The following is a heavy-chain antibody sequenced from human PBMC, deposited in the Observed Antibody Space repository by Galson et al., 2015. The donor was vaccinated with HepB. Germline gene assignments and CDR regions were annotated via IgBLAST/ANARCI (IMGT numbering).Heavy chain of an antibody. V-gene: IGHV3-30*04. Sequence: SLRLSCAASGFSFSTYAMHWVRQAPGKGLEWVAVISYDGSKNYAESVKGRFTISRDNSKSTLYLQMNSLRAEDTAVYYCARDPYRGKALYGMDLWGQGTTVTVSS. CDR2: ISYDGSK. CDR1: GFSFSTYA. D-gene: IGHD4-23*01. J-gene: IGHJ6*02. CDR3: ARDPYRGKALYGMDL.